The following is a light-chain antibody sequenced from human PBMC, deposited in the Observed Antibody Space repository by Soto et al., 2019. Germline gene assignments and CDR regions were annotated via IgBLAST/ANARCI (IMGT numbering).Light chain of an antibody. CDR1: QAISNY. V-gene: IGKV1-33*01. J-gene: IGKJ4*01. CDR3: QQYDNLPLT. Sequence: DIQMTQSPSSLSASVGDRVTITCQASQAISNYLNWYQQKPGNAPKLLIYDAYNLETGVPSRFSGSGSGTDFTFTISSLXXXXXXXXXCQQYDNLPLTFGGGTKVXXK. CDR2: DAY.